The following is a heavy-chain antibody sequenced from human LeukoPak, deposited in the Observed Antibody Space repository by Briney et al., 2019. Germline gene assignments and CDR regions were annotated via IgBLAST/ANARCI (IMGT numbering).Heavy chain of an antibody. D-gene: IGHD6-13*01. Sequence: GGSLRLSCAASGFTFSSYWMHWVRQAPGKGLVWVSRINSDGSSTSYADSVKGRFTTSRDNAKNTLYLQMNSLRAEDTAVYYCARGVAAAGQKYWGQGTLVTVSS. CDR1: GFTFSSYW. CDR3: ARGVAAAGQKY. CDR2: INSDGSST. J-gene: IGHJ4*02. V-gene: IGHV3-74*01.